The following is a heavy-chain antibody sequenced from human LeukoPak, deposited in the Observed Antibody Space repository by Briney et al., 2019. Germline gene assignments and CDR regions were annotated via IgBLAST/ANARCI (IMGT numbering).Heavy chain of an antibody. CDR3: ARGGYCGGDCYFYY. D-gene: IGHD2-21*02. Sequence: SETLSLTCTVSGGSISSGSYYWGWIRQPPGKGLEWIGRIYSSGSTNYNPSLKSRVSISVDTSKNQFSLKLSSVTAADTAVYYCARGGYCGGDCYFYYWGQGTLVTVSS. CDR2: IYSSGST. CDR1: GGSISSGSYY. J-gene: IGHJ4*02. V-gene: IGHV4-61*02.